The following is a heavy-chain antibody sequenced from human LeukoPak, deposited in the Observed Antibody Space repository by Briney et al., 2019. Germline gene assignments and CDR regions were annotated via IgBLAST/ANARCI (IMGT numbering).Heavy chain of an antibody. J-gene: IGHJ4*02. CDR3: AKVFSRWVATTLIEYYFDY. Sequence: PGGSLRLSCAASGFTFSSYAMSWVRQAPGKGLEWVSAISGSGGSTYYADSVKGRFTISRDNSKNTLYLQMNSLRAEDTAVYYCAKVFSRWVATTLIEYYFDYWGQGTLVTVSS. CDR2: ISGSGGST. CDR1: GFTFSSYA. V-gene: IGHV3-23*01. D-gene: IGHD5-24*01.